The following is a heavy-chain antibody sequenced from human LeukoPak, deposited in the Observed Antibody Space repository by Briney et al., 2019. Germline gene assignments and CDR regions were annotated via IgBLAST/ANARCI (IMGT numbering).Heavy chain of an antibody. CDR2: ISAYSGDT. CDR3: ASTIAVAGKYSFDY. V-gene: IGHV1-18*01. D-gene: IGHD6-19*01. Sequence: GASVKVSCKASGYTFTSYGISWVRQAPGQGLEWMGWISAYSGDTNYAQKFQGRATMTTDTSTSTAYMELRSLSSDDTAVYYCASTIAVAGKYSFDYWGQGTLVTVSS. CDR1: GYTFTSYG. J-gene: IGHJ4*02.